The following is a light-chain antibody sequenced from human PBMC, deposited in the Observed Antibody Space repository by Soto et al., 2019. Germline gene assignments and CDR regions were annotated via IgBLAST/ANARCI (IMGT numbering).Light chain of an antibody. CDR2: DAS. CDR3: QQYNGFRT. CDR1: QSIGNW. V-gene: IGKV1-5*01. J-gene: IGKJ1*01. Sequence: DIQMTQSPSTLSASVGDRVTITCRASQSIGNWLAWYQQKPGQAPKLLIYDASSLQSGVPSRFSGSGSGTEFTLTISSLQPDDFATYYCQQYNGFRTFGQGTKVEIK.